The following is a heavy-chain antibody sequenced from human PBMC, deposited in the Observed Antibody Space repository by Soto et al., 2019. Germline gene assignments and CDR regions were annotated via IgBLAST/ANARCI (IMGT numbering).Heavy chain of an antibody. CDR2: IDPSDSYT. J-gene: IGHJ5*02. CDR1: GYSFTSYW. Sequence: GESLKSSGKGSGYSFTSYWISWVRQMPGKGLEWMGRIDPSDSYTNYSPSFQGHVTISADKSISTAYLQWSSLKASDTAMYYCARRPHEYTAMAHRWFDPWGQGTLVPVSS. CDR3: ARRPHEYTAMAHRWFDP. D-gene: IGHD5-18*01. V-gene: IGHV5-10-1*01.